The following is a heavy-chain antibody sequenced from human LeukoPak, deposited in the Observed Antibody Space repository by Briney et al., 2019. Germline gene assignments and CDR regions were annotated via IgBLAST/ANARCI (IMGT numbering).Heavy chain of an antibody. J-gene: IGHJ4*02. Sequence: GGSLRLSCAASGFTFSIYAMSWVRQAPGKGLEWVANIKQDGTEKYYVDSVKGRFTISRDNAKNSLYLQVSSLRVEDTAVYYCARLAKYFYGSETYYFFEHWGQGTPVTASS. V-gene: IGHV3-7*01. CDR2: IKQDGTEK. CDR3: ARLAKYFYGSETYYFFEH. D-gene: IGHD3-10*01. CDR1: GFTFSIYA.